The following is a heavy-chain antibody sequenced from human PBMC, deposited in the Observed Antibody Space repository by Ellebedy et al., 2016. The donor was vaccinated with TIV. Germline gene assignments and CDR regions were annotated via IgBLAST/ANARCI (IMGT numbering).Heavy chain of an antibody. J-gene: IGHJ6*02. CDR2: IWFDASNK. Sequence: GGSLRLSCEVSGLKFSTYAMHWVRQPPGKGLEWVGFIWFDASNKFYADSVRGRFTISRDNSKNTLYLQMNSLRPEDTAVYYCAKDTAGTTDGGMDAWGQGTSVTVSS. CDR3: AKDTAGTTDGGMDA. CDR1: GLKFSTYA. D-gene: IGHD1-1*01. V-gene: IGHV3-30*02.